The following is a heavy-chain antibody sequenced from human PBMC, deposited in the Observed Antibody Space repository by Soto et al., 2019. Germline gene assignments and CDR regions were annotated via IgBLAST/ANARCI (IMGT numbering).Heavy chain of an antibody. J-gene: IGHJ4*02. CDR1: GYSISSGYY. Sequence: SETLSLTCAVSGYSISSGYYWAWIRQPPGKGLEWIGSVYHSGTTYYNPSLKSRVTISIDASKNQMSLKLTSVTAADTAVYYCTRSLYSSSWYAGYWGQGTLVTVSS. V-gene: IGHV4-38-2*01. CDR2: VYHSGTT. D-gene: IGHD6-13*01. CDR3: TRSLYSSSWYAGY.